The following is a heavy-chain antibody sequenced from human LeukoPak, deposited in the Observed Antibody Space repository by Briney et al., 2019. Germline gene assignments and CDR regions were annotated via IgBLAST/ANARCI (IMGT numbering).Heavy chain of an antibody. CDR1: GGSISSYY. Sequence: SETLSLTCTVSGGSISSYYWSWIRQPPGKGLEWIGYIYYSGSTNYNPSLKSRVTISVDTSKNQFSPKLSSVTAADTAVYYRAREPPYYDILTGYSLPQYFQHWGQGTLVTVSS. D-gene: IGHD3-9*01. CDR3: AREPPYYDILTGYSLPQYFQH. V-gene: IGHV4-59*01. CDR2: IYYSGST. J-gene: IGHJ1*01.